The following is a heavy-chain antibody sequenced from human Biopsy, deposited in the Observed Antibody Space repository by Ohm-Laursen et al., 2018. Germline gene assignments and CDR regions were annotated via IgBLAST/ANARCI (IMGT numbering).Heavy chain of an antibody. CDR1: GVSINGGRCY. V-gene: IGHV4-31*03. J-gene: IGHJ4*02. D-gene: IGHD3-3*01. Sequence: TLSLTCTVSGVSINGGRCYWNWLRPGPGLGLMWIGNIFYTANTYSTPSLMSRVTISVDTCQYQISLKLSSVTAADTAGYYGGGLGSGGYFPTFFDYWGQGTLVTVSS. CDR3: GGLGSGGYFPTFFDY. CDR2: IFYTANT.